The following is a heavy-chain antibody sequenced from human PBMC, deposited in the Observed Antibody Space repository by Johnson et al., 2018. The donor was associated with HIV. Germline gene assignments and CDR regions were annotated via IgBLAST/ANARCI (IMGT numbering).Heavy chain of an antibody. D-gene: IGHD1-26*01. CDR3: AKDLFTEREDDAFDI. Sequence: VQLVESGGALVQPGGSLRLSCEVSGFTISTFWMHWVRQVPGKGLMWVSRISGDGSSSSYADSVKGRFTISRDNSKNTLYLQMNSLRAEDTAVYYCAKDLFTEREDDAFDIWGQGTMVTVSS. CDR1: GFTISTFW. V-gene: IGHV3-74*02. CDR2: ISGDGSSS. J-gene: IGHJ3*02.